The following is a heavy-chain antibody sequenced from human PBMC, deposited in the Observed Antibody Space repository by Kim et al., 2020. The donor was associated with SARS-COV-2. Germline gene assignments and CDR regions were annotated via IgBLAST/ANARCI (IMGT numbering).Heavy chain of an antibody. D-gene: IGHD3-10*01. V-gene: IGHV1-3*01. CDR2: INAGNGNT. J-gene: IGHJ6*02. CDR3: ARCLLWFGEPYYYGMDV. CDR1: GYTFTSYA. Sequence: ASVKVSCKASGYTFTSYAMHWVRQAPGQRLEWMGWINAGNGNTKYSQKFQGRVTITRDTSASTAYMELSSLRSEDTAVYYCARCLLWFGEPYYYGMDVWGQGTTVTVSS.